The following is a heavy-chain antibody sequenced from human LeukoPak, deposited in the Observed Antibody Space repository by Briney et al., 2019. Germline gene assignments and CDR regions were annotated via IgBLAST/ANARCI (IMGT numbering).Heavy chain of an antibody. D-gene: IGHD3-10*01. Sequence: PGGSLRLSCAASGFTFSSYSMNWVRQAPGKGLEWVSSISSSSSYIYYADSVKGRFTISRDNAKNSLYLQMNRLRAEDTAVYYCATLDQWFGELLSDYWGQGTLVTVSS. CDR3: ATLDQWFGELLSDY. V-gene: IGHV3-21*01. J-gene: IGHJ4*02. CDR2: ISSSSSYI. CDR1: GFTFSSYS.